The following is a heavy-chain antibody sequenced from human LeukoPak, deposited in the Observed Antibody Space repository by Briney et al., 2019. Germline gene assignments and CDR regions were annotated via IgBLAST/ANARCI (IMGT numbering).Heavy chain of an antibody. CDR1: GYFISSGYY. J-gene: IGHJ4*02. CDR3: ARTPSIYGYGRSSFDY. CDR2: MYHSGNT. D-gene: IGHD5-18*01. V-gene: IGHV4-38-2*02. Sequence: SETLSLTCTVSGYFISSGYYWGWIRQPPGKGLEWIGSMYHSGNTYYNPSLKSRVTISVDTSKNQFSLKLSSVTAADTAVYYCARTPSIYGYGRSSFDYWGQGTLATVSS.